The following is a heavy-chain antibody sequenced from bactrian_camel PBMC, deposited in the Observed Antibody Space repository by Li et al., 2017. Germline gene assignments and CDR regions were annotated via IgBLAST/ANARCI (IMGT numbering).Heavy chain of an antibody. V-gene: IGHV3S9*01. CDR2: IEDDGRI. J-gene: IGHJ4*01. CDR1: GYTVSSYC. Sequence: VQLVESGGGSVQAGGSLRLSCAASGYTVSSYCMAWFRQVPGREREGVAGIEDDGRISYADAVEGRFTISADNAKNTVYLQMNSLKSEDTAPYYCATVSNPVRGSWSDLAYNYWGQGTQVTVS. D-gene: IGHD6*01. CDR3: ATVSNPVRGSWSDLAYNY.